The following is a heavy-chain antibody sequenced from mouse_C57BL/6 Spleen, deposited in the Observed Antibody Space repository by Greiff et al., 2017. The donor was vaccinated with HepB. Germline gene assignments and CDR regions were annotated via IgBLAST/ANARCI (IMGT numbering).Heavy chain of an antibody. V-gene: IGHV1-15*01. D-gene: IGHD1-1*01. CDR3: TRSYYGSGAY. CDR2: MDPETGGT. Sequence: VQLQQSGAELVRPGASVTLSCKASGYTFTDYEMHLVKKTPVQCPAWTVPMDPETGGTAYNQKFKDKAILTADKSSSTAYMELRSLTSEDSAVYYCTRSYYGSGAYWGQGTLVTVSA. J-gene: IGHJ3*01. CDR1: GYTFTDYE.